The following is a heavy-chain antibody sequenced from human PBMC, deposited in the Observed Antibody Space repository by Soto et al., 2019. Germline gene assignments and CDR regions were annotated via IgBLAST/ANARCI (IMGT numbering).Heavy chain of an antibody. Sequence: GGSLRLSCAASAFTFSSACTHSVRQATGKGLVWVSRVNSDASSTSYADSVQGRFPISRDNSKTTLFLQMSSLRAEDTAAYYCAKDWTSIWGQGTMVTVSS. J-gene: IGHJ3*02. CDR1: AFTFSSAC. CDR2: VNSDASST. D-gene: IGHD3-3*01. V-gene: IGHV3-74*01. CDR3: AKDWTSI.